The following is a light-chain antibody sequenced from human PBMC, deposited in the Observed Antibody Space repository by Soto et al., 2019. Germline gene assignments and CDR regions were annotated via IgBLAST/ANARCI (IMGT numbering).Light chain of an antibody. CDR3: AQGLATPFT. V-gene: IGKV2-28*01. CDR2: LGS. CDR1: QNLLHSNGYNY. J-gene: IGKJ4*01. Sequence: EIVLTQSPLSLPVTPGEPASISCRSSQNLLHSNGYNYLNWYLQKPGQSPQLLLYLGSNRASGVPDRFSGSGSGTDFTLTINRVEAEDVGHYFCAQGLATPFTFGGGTKVEIK.